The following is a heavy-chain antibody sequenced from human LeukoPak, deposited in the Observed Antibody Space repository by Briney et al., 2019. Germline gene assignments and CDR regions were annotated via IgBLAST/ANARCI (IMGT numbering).Heavy chain of an antibody. D-gene: IGHD4-17*01. CDR3: ARVTLYGESALDY. CDR2: ISASSHYT. V-gene: IGHV3-11*06. Sequence: PGGSLRLSCAASGFTFSDHYMSWIRQAPGKGLEWVSYISASSHYTNTADSVKGRFTISRDNAKNLLYLQMNSLRTEDTAVYYCARVTLYGESALDYWGQGTLVTVSS. CDR1: GFTFSDHY. J-gene: IGHJ4*02.